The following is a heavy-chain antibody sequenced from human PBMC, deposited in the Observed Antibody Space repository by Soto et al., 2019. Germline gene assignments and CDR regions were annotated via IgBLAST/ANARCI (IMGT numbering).Heavy chain of an antibody. J-gene: IGHJ4*02. D-gene: IGHD6-13*01. CDR2: INSDGSST. CDR3: ARVPRTGYSSSWTFDY. V-gene: IGHV3-74*01. CDR1: GFTFGSYW. Sequence: PGGSLRLSCAASGFTFGSYWMHWVRQAPGKGLVWVSRINSDGSSTSYADSVKGRFTISRDNAKNTLYLQMNSLRAEDTAVYYCARVPRTGYSSSWTFDYWGQGTLVTVSS.